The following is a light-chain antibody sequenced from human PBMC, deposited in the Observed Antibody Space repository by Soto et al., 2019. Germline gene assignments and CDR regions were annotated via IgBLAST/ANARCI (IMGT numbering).Light chain of an antibody. V-gene: IGKV4-1*01. Sequence: DIVMTQSPDSLAVSLGERATINCKSSQSVLYTSNNKNHLAWYQQKPGQPPKLLIYWSSTRESGVPDRFSGSGSGPDFTLPISSLQAEDVAVYYCQQYYSTPLTFGGGTKVEIK. CDR1: QSVLYTSNNKNH. CDR3: QQYYSTPLT. CDR2: WSS. J-gene: IGKJ4*01.